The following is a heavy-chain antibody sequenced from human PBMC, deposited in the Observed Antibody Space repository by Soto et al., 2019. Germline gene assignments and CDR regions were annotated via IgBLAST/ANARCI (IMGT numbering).Heavy chain of an antibody. J-gene: IGHJ4*01. V-gene: IGHV3-30*18. CDR1: GFTFSSYG. CDR3: AKEADDFWTGY. D-gene: IGHD3-3*01. Sequence: QVQLVESGGGVVQPGRSLRLSCAASGFTFSSYGMHWVRPAPGQGLVWVAVISYDGSNKYYAASVKGRFTISRDNSKHTLYPQMNSLRSEDTAVYYCAKEADDFWTGYWGHGTLVTVSS. CDR2: ISYDGSNK.